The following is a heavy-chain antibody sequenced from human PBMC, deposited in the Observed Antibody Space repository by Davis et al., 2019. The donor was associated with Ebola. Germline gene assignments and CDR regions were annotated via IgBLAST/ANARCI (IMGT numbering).Heavy chain of an antibody. Sequence: GGSLRLSCAASGFTVSSNYMSWVRQAPGKGLEWVSVIYSGGSTYYADSVKGRFTISRDNSKNTLYLQMNSLRAEDTAVYYCASFSLPYYYGMDVWGKGTTVTVSS. CDR1: GFTVSSNY. D-gene: IGHD3-16*02. J-gene: IGHJ6*04. CDR2: IYSGGST. CDR3: ASFSLPYYYGMDV. V-gene: IGHV3-53*01.